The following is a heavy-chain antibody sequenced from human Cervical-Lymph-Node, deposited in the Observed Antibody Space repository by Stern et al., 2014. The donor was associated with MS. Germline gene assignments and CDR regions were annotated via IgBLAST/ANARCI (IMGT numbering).Heavy chain of an antibody. D-gene: IGHD4/OR15-4a*01. Sequence: QVQLVQSGSELKKPGASVKVSCKASGYTSTSYAMKWVRQAPGQGLEWMGWINTKTGNPTYAQGFTGRFVFSLDTSVSTAYLQISGLRAEDSAVYYCATVSSADYPYWGQGTLVTVSS. CDR2: INTKTGNP. CDR1: GYTSTSYA. J-gene: IGHJ4*02. CDR3: ATVSSADYPY. V-gene: IGHV7-4-1*02.